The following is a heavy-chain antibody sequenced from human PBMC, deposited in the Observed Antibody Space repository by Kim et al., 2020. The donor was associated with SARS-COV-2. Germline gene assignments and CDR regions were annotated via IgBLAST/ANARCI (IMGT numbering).Heavy chain of an antibody. V-gene: IGHV6-1*01. D-gene: IGHD1-26*01. J-gene: IGHJ4*01. CDR3: ARGHSGVTVAVLDY. CDR2: TYYRSKWYE. CDR1: GDSISNTGVS. Sequence: SQTLSLTCAISGDSISNTGVSWNWIRQSPSRGLEWLGRTYYRSKWYEDSAVSVKSRIAVNPDTSKNQFSLRLNSVTPDDTAVYYCARGHSGVTVAVLDYW.